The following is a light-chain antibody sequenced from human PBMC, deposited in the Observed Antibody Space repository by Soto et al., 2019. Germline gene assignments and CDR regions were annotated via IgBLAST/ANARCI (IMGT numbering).Light chain of an antibody. CDR2: GVT. CDR3: SSYTMSTTVV. J-gene: IGLJ2*01. Sequence: QSALTQPASVSGSPGQSITISCTGTNSDVGAHDLVSWYQHHPGKAPRLMIYGVTNRPSGVSNRFSASKSGNTASLTISGLQAEDEADYYCSSYTMSTTVVFGGGTQLTVL. V-gene: IGLV2-14*01. CDR1: NSDVGAHDL.